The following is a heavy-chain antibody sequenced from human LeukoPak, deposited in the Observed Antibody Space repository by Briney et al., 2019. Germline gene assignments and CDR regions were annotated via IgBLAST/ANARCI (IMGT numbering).Heavy chain of an antibody. Sequence: SVKVSCKASGGTFSSYAISWVRQAPGQGLEWMGGIIPIFGTANYAQKFQDRVTITADESTSTAYMELSSLRSEDTAVYYCARVVGLTGYSSTWYSGYYYYMDVWGKGTTVTVSS. CDR2: IIPIFGTA. J-gene: IGHJ6*03. CDR3: ARVVGLTGYSSTWYSGYYYYMDV. D-gene: IGHD6-13*01. V-gene: IGHV1-69*13. CDR1: GGTFSSYA.